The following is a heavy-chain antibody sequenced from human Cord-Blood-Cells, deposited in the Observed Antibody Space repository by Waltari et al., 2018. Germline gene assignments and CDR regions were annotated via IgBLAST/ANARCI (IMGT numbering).Heavy chain of an antibody. CDR1: GYTFTGYY. D-gene: IGHD3-10*01. J-gene: IGHJ5*02. CDR3: VSGNDRGNNWFDP. V-gene: IGHV1-2*06. Sequence: QVQLVQSGAEVKKPGASVKVSCKASGYTFTGYYMHWVRQAPGQGLEWMGRINPKGGGTNYAQKVQGRVTMTRDTSISTAYMELSRLRSDDTAVYYCVSGNDRGNNWFDPWGQGTLVTVSS. CDR2: INPKGGGT.